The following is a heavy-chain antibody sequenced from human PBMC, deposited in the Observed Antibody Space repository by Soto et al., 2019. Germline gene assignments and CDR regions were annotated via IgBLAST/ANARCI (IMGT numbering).Heavy chain of an antibody. CDR2: ISSSSSTI. CDR3: AREGFYYYYGLGF. V-gene: IGHV3-48*01. J-gene: IGHJ6*02. CDR1: GFTFSSYS. Sequence: GGSLRLSCAASGFTFSSYSMNWVRQAPGKGLEWVSYISSSSSTIYYADSVKGRFTISRANAKNSLYLQLNSLRAEDTAVYYCAREGFYYYYGLGFWGQGTTVIVSS.